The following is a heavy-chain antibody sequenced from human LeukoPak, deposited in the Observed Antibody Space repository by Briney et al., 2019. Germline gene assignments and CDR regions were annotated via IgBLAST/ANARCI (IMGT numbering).Heavy chain of an antibody. CDR3: AKGIPNDSSGYYYFEGYYFDY. D-gene: IGHD3-22*01. CDR1: GFTFSSYG. Sequence: GGSLRLSCAASGFTFSSYGMSWVRQAPGKGLEWVSAISGSGGSTYYADSVKGRFTISRDNSKNTLYLQMNSLRAEDTAVYYCAKGIPNDSSGYYYFEGYYFDYWGQGTLVTVSS. J-gene: IGHJ4*02. V-gene: IGHV3-23*01. CDR2: ISGSGGST.